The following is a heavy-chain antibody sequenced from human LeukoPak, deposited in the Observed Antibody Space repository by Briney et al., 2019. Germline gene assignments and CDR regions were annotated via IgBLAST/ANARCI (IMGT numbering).Heavy chain of an antibody. CDR2: IIPIFGTA. CDR3: ARRAPQRLPDAFDI. CDR1: GGTFSSYA. J-gene: IGHJ3*02. Sequence: ASVKVSCKASGGTFSSYAISWVRQAPGQGLEWMGGIIPIFGTANYAQKFQGRVTITADESTSTAYMELSSLRSEDTAVYYCARRAPQRLPDAFDIWGQGTMVTVSS. V-gene: IGHV1-69*13. D-gene: IGHD6-25*01.